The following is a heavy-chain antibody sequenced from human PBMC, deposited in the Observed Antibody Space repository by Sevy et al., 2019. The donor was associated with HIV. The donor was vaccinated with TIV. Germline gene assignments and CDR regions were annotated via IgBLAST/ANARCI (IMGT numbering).Heavy chain of an antibody. V-gene: IGHV3-48*01. CDR3: ARDDHWAFDY. CDR1: GFSFSSYS. J-gene: IGHJ4*02. CDR2: ISSSSGTI. D-gene: IGHD7-27*01. Sequence: GGSLRLSCVTSGFSFSSYSMNWVRQAPGKGLERVSYISSSSGTIRYADSVKGRLTISRDNAKNSLFLQMNSMRAEDTAIYYCARDDHWAFDYWGQGALVDVSS.